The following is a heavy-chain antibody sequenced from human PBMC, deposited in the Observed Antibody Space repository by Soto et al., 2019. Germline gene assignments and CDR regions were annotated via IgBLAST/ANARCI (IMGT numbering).Heavy chain of an antibody. Sequence: QVQLQESGPGLVKPSETLSLTCTVSGGSISTYFWSWIRQPPGKGPEWIGYIYYSGSTNYDPSLKSRVTMSVDTSKNQFSLKLSSVTAADTAVYYCARGRYSYGWFDPWGQGTLVTVSS. CDR2: IYYSGST. D-gene: IGHD4-4*01. CDR3: ARGRYSYGWFDP. V-gene: IGHV4-59*01. J-gene: IGHJ5*02. CDR1: GGSISTYF.